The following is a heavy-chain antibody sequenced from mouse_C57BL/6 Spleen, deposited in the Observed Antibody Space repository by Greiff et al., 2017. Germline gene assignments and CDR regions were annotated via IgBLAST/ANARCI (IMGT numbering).Heavy chain of an antibody. CDR1: GYSITSGYY. CDR2: ISYDGSN. V-gene: IGHV3-6*01. D-gene: IGHD4-1*01. Sequence: EVQLQESGPGLVKPSQSLSLTCSVTGYSITSGYYWNWIRQFPGNKLEWMGYISYDGSNNYNPSLKNRISITRDTSKNKFFLNLNSVTTEDTATYYCARDGGGSELGGSDYWGLGTTLTVSS. CDR3: ARDGGGSELGGSDY. J-gene: IGHJ2*01.